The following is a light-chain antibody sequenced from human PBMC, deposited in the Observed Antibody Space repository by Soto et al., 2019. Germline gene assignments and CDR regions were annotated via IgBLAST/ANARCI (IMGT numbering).Light chain of an antibody. J-gene: IGLJ3*02. V-gene: IGLV1-44*01. CDR3: AAWDDSLNAWV. CDR2: SNN. CDR1: SSNIGSNT. Sequence: QSVLTQPPSASGTPGQRVTISCSGSSSNIGSNTVNWYQQLPGTAPKLLIYSNNQRPSGVPDRFSGSKSGTSASLAISRLHSDDEADYYCAAWDDSLNAWVFGGGTKLTVL.